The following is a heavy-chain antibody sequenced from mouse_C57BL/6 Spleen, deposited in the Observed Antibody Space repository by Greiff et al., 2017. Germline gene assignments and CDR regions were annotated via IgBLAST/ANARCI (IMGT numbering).Heavy chain of an antibody. CDR2: IWRGGST. V-gene: IGHV2-5*01. D-gene: IGHD2-3*01. CDR3: AKSDGYYYYAMDY. J-gene: IGHJ4*01. CDR1: GFSLTSYG. Sequence: VQLKESGPGLVQPSQSLSITCTVSGFSLTSYGVHWVRQSPGKGLEWLGVIWRGGSTDYNAAFMSRLSITKDNSKSQVFFKMNSLQADDTAIYYCAKSDGYYYYAMDYWGQGTSVTVSS.